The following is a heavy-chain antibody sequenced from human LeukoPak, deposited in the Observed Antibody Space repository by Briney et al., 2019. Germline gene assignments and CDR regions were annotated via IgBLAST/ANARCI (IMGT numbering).Heavy chain of an antibody. CDR2: IYYSGST. CDR3: AREQVAASDYYYYGMDV. V-gene: IGHV4-39*07. D-gene: IGHD2-15*01. Sequence: SETLSLTCTVSGGSISSSSYYWGWIRQPPGKGLEWIGSIYYSGSTYYIPSLKSRVTISLDTSKNQFSLKLSSVTAADTAVYYCAREQVAASDYYYYGMDVWGQGTTVAVSS. J-gene: IGHJ6*02. CDR1: GGSISSSSYY.